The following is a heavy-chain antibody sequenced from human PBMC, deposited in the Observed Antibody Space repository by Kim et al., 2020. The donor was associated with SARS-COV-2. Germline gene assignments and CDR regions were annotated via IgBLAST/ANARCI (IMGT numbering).Heavy chain of an antibody. CDR3: ATSLERSSREVDY. Sequence: YAQGFTGRFGFSWDTSVSTAYLQISSLKAEDTAVYYCATSLERSSREVDYWGQGTLVTVSS. V-gene: IGHV7-4-1*02. D-gene: IGHD6-13*01. J-gene: IGHJ4*02.